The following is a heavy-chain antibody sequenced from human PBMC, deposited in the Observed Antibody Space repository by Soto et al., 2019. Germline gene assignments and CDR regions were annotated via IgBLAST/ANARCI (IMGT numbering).Heavy chain of an antibody. CDR2: ISSSSSYI. J-gene: IGHJ5*02. V-gene: IGHV3-21*01. D-gene: IGHD6-13*01. CDR1: GFTFSSYS. Sequence: GGSLRLSCAASGFTFSSYSMNWVRQAPGKGLEWVSSISSSSSYIYYADSVKGRFTISRDNAKNSLYLQMNSLRAEDTAVYYCAGAPEYSSSWYGGWFDPWGQGTLVTVSS. CDR3: AGAPEYSSSWYGGWFDP.